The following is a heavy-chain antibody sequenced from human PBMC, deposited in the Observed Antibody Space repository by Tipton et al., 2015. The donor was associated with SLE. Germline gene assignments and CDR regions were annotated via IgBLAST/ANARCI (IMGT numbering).Heavy chain of an antibody. J-gene: IGHJ4*02. V-gene: IGHV4-34*01. CDR1: GFTFGDYA. CDR3: ARSPLVGDYNSYYFDY. CDR2: INHSGST. D-gene: IGHD4-17*01. Sequence: LRLSCTASGFTFGDYAMSWFRQPPGKGLEWIGEINHSGSTNYNPSLKSRVTISVDTSKNQFSLKLSSVTAADTAVYYCARSPLVGDYNSYYFDYWGQGTLVTVSS.